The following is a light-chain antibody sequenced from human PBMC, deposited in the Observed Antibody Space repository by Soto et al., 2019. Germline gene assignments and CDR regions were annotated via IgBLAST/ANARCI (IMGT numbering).Light chain of an antibody. V-gene: IGKV1-39*01. CDR3: HRRLT. CDR2: AAS. Sequence: DIQMTQSPSSLSASVGDRVTITCRASQSISSYLNWYQQKPGKAPKLLIYAASSLQSGVPSRFSGSGSGTDFTLTISSLQPEDFATYCCHRRLTFGGGTKVEIK. CDR1: QSISSY. J-gene: IGKJ4*01.